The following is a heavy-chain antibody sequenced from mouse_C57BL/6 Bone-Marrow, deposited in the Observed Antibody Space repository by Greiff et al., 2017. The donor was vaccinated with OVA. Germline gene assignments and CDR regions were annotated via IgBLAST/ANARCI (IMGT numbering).Heavy chain of an antibody. D-gene: IGHD1-1*01. CDR2: IHPNSGST. V-gene: IGHV1-64*01. J-gene: IGHJ4*01. CDR3: ARTGVITTVVATRGYAMDY. Sequence: QVQLQQPGAELVKPGASVKLSCKASGYTFTSYWMHWVKQRPGQGLEWIGMIHPNSGSTNYNEKFKSKATLTVDKSSSTAYMQLSSLTSEDSAVYYCARTGVITTVVATRGYAMDYWGQGTSVTVSS. CDR1: GYTFTSYW.